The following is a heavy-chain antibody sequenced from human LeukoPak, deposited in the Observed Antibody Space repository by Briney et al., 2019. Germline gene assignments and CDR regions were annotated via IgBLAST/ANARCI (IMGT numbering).Heavy chain of an antibody. CDR2: ISSGGSTI. V-gene: IGHV3-11*01. J-gene: IGHJ4*02. D-gene: IGHD3-10*01. CDR1: EFVLSDYY. CDR3: AREMEGDYGSGTFFDH. Sequence: GGSLRLSCAASEFVLSDYYMSWIRQAPGKGLEWISYISSGGSTISYADSVRGRFTISRDNAKNSLYLQMNSLRAEDTAVYYCAREMEGDYGSGTFFDHWGQGNMVTVSS.